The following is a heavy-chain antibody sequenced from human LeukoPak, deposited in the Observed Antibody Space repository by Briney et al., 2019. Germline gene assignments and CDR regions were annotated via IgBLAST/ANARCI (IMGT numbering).Heavy chain of an antibody. J-gene: IGHJ4*02. CDR2: LYSGGST. Sequence: GGSLRLSCAASGFSVSNNFMNWVRQAPGKGLEWVSVLYSGGSTYYADSVRDRFIISRDNSRNTLYLQMNGLRADDTAVYYCARASGIYLYFDDWGQGTLVTVSS. V-gene: IGHV3-66*01. CDR1: GFSVSNNF. D-gene: IGHD1-26*01. CDR3: ARASGIYLYFDD.